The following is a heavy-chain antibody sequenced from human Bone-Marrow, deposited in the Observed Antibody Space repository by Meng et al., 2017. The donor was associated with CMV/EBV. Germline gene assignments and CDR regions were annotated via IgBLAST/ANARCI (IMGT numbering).Heavy chain of an antibody. V-gene: IGHV3-64*02. Sequence: GGSLRLSCAASGFTFSSYAMHWVRQAPGKGLEYVSAISSNGGSTYYADSVKGRFTISRDNSKNTLYLQMGSLRAEDMAVYYCARGYYDSSAYFYKWFYPCGQGTLVTVSS. CDR3: ARGYYDSSAYFYKWFYP. CDR1: GFTFSSYA. J-gene: IGHJ5*02. CDR2: ISSNGGST. D-gene: IGHD3-22*01.